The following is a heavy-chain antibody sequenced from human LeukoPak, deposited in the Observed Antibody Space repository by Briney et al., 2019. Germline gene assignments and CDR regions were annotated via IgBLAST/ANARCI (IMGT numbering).Heavy chain of an antibody. CDR2: ISYDGSNE. V-gene: IGHV3-30*18. Sequence: HPGGSLRLSCAASGFTFSSYGMHWVRQAPGKGLEWVAVISYDGSNEYYADSVKGRFTISRDNSKNTLYLQMNSLRAEDTAVYYCAKSALPTMIGAFDIWGQGTMVTVSS. CDR3: AKSALPTMIGAFDI. D-gene: IGHD3-22*01. J-gene: IGHJ3*02. CDR1: GFTFSSYG.